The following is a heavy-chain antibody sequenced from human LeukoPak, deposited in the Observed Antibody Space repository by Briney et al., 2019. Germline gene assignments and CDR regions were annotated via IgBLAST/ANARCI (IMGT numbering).Heavy chain of an antibody. CDR1: GGSISSSSYY. D-gene: IGHD3-10*01. Sequence: SETLSLTCTVSGGSISSSSYYWGWIRQPPGKGLEWIGSIYYSGSTYYNPSLKSRVTISVDTSKNQFSLQLSSVTAADTAVYYCARLKVGVIDYWGQGTLVTVSS. CDR3: ARLKVGVIDY. J-gene: IGHJ4*02. V-gene: IGHV4-39*01. CDR2: IYYSGST.